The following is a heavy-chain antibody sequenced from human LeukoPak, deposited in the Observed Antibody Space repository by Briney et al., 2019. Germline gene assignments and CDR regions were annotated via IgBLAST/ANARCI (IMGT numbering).Heavy chain of an antibody. D-gene: IGHD2-2*01. J-gene: IGHJ5*02. CDR1: GFTFSSYW. V-gene: IGHV3-74*01. Sequence: PGGSLRLSCAASGFTFSSYWMHWVRQAPGKGLVWVSRINSDGSSTSYADSVKGRSTISRDNAKNTLYLQMNSLRAEDTAVYYCVYCSSTSCNWFDPWGQGTLVTVSS. CDR3: VYCSSTSCNWFDP. CDR2: INSDGSST.